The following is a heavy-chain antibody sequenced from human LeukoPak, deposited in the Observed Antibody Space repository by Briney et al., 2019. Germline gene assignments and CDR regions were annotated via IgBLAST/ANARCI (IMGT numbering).Heavy chain of an antibody. CDR3: AREIVVVPAAAITGWFDP. CDR1: AFTFSSYS. Sequence: GGSLTPSCAVFAFTFSSYSLNWVRQAAGKGREWVAYIISISSTIYYAGSVQDRLTLSTDNAKHSLYLQMNSLRDEDTAVYYCAREIVVVPAAAITGWFDPGRQGTLVSLSS. V-gene: IGHV3-48*02. CDR2: IISISSTI. J-gene: IGHJ5*02. D-gene: IGHD2-2*01.